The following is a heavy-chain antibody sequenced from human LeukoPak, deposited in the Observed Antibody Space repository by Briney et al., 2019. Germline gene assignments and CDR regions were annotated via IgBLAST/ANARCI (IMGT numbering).Heavy chain of an antibody. J-gene: IGHJ4*01. Sequence: SETRSLTCTVSGGSISSYYWNWIRQPPGKGLEWIGYIYHSGSTNYNSSLKRRGNISVDTSKNQFSLKLKSVAAADTAVYYCARVIAVAGTAYFDYWGHRTLVTVSS. V-gene: IGHV4-59*01. CDR3: ARVIAVAGTAYFDY. D-gene: IGHD6-19*01. CDR2: IYHSGST. CDR1: GGSISSYY.